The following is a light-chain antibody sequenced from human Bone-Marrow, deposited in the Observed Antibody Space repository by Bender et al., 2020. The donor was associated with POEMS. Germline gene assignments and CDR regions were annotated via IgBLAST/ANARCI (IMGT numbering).Light chain of an antibody. CDR3: CSYAGSSTLI. Sequence: QSALTQPASVSGSLGQSVTISCTGTSSDIGSYNLVSWYQQHPGTAPKLIIFEVNKRPSGVSDRFSASKSDNTASLTISGLQPEDEADYYCCSYAGSSTLIFGGGTKLTVL. J-gene: IGLJ2*01. V-gene: IGLV2-23*02. CDR2: EVN. CDR1: SSDIGSYNL.